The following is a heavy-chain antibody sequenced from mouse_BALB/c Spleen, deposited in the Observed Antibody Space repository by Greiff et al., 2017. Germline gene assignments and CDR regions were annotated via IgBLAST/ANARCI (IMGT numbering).Heavy chain of an antibody. Sequence: EVKVVESGGGLVQPGGSLKLSCAASGFDFSRYWMSWVRQAPGKGLEWIGEINPDSSTINYTPSLKDKFIISRDNAKNTLYLQMSKVRSEDTALYYCARPEGYYGDYAMDYWGQGTSVTVSS. D-gene: IGHD1-2*01. V-gene: IGHV4-1*02. J-gene: IGHJ4*01. CDR3: ARPEGYYGDYAMDY. CDR2: INPDSSTI. CDR1: GFDFSRYW.